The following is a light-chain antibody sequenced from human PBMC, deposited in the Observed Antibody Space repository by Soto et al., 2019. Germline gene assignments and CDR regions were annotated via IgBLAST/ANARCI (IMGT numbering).Light chain of an antibody. CDR2: EVS. Sequence: QSALTQPASVSGSPGQSITISCTGSSTDVGGYKYVSWYQQHPGKAPKLIISEVSNRPSGVSNRFSGPKSGNTASLTISGLQAEDAADYYCSSYSSSSTYVFGPGTKVTVL. CDR1: STDVGGYKY. CDR3: SSYSSSSTYV. V-gene: IGLV2-14*01. J-gene: IGLJ1*01.